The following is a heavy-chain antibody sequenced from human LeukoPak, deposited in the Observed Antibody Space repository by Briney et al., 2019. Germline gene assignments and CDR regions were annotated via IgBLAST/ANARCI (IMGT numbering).Heavy chain of an antibody. CDR2: IYYSGST. D-gene: IGHD1-26*01. Sequence: SETLSLTCTVSGGSISSYYWSWIRQPPGKGLEWIGYIYYSGSTYYNPSLKSRVTISVDTSKNQFSLKLSSVTAADTAVYYCATNSGSYYLGWFDPWGQGTLVTVSS. V-gene: IGHV4-59*12. CDR1: GGSISSYY. CDR3: ATNSGSYYLGWFDP. J-gene: IGHJ5*02.